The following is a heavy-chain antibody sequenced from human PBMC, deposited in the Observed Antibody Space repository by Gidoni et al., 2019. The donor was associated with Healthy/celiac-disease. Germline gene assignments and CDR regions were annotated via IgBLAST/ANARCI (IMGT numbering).Heavy chain of an antibody. CDR2: IYHSGSP. D-gene: IGHD2-8*02. J-gene: IGHJ4*02. V-gene: IGHV4-4*02. CDR3: ARVAVGRYCTGGVCYHDY. Sequence: QVQLQESGPGLVTPSGTLSLTCAVSGGSISSSNWWRWGRQPPGRGLEWIGEIYHSGSPNYNPSLKSRVTISGDKSKNQFSRKLSSVTAADTAVYYCARVAVGRYCTGGVCYHDYWGQGTLVTVSS. CDR1: GGSISSSNW.